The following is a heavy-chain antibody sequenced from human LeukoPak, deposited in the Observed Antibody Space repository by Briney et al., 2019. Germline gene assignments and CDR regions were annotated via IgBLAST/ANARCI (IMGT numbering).Heavy chain of an antibody. D-gene: IGHD4-17*01. CDR1: GFTFHDYA. J-gene: IGHJ4*02. V-gene: IGHV3-9*01. CDR2: ISWNRGSI. Sequence: PGGSLRLSCAASGFTFHDYAMHWVRQAPGTGLEWVSGISWNRGSIDYADSVKGRFTISRDNAKTSQSLQMNSLRAEDTALYAGAKVIGSYDYGDDGSDYWGQGTLVTVSS. CDR3: AKVIGSYDYGDDGSDY.